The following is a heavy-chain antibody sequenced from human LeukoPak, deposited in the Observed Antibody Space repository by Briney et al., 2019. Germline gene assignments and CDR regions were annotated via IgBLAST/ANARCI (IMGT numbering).Heavy chain of an antibody. Sequence: GGSLRLSCAASGFTFSSFEMNWVRQAPGKGLEWVSYISSSGSTIYYADSVKGRFTISRDNAKNSLYLQMSSLRAEDTAVYYCAKDHPFDYYYATSGYFLYWGQGTLVTVSS. D-gene: IGHD3-22*01. CDR2: ISSSGSTI. J-gene: IGHJ4*02. CDR1: GFTFSSFE. V-gene: IGHV3-48*03. CDR3: AKDHPFDYYYATSGYFLY.